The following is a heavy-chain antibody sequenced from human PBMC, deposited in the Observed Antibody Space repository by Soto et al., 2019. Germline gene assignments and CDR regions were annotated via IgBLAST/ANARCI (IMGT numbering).Heavy chain of an antibody. CDR3: ASVNLKWLYAFDY. Sequence: SETLSLTCTVSGGSISSYYWSWIRQPPGKGLEWIGYIYYSGSTNYNPSLKSRVTISVDTSKNQFSLKLSSVTAADTAVYYCASVNLKWLYAFDYWGQGALVTVSS. CDR2: IYYSGST. D-gene: IGHD3-3*01. CDR1: GGSISSYY. V-gene: IGHV4-59*01. J-gene: IGHJ4*02.